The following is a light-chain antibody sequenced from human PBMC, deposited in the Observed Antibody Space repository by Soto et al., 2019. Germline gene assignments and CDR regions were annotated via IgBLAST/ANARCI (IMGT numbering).Light chain of an antibody. CDR2: AAS. J-gene: IGKJ1*01. Sequence: DIQMTQSPSSLSASVGDRVTITCRASQSISNYLNWYQQKPGKAPKLLIYAASSLQSGVPSRFSGSGSGTDLTITISSLQPEDFETYYCQQSYSTPPTFGQGTKVDIK. CDR1: QSISNY. CDR3: QQSYSTPPT. V-gene: IGKV1-39*01.